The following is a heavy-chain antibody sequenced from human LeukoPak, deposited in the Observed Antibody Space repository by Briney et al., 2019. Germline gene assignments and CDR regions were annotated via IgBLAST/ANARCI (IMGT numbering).Heavy chain of an antibody. J-gene: IGHJ4*02. CDR3: ARGPLGSSSWYFLDPYFDY. CDR1: GYTFTSYY. D-gene: IGHD6-13*01. Sequence: ASVKVSCKASGYTFTSYYMHWVRQAPGQGLEWMEIINPSGGSTSYAQKFQGRVTMTRATSTSTVYMELSSLRSEDTAVYYCARGPLGSSSWYFLDPYFDYWGQGTLVTVSS. V-gene: IGHV1-46*01. CDR2: INPSGGST.